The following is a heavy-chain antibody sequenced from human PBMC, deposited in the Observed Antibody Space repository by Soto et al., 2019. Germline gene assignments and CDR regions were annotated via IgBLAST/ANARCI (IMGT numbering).Heavy chain of an antibody. Sequence: GGSLRLSCAASGFTVSNYHMNWVRRAPGKGLEWVSVIYTAGSADFADSVKGRFSISRDDSKNTLYLQMSSLRAEDTAVYYCARVHSSSYNSAKAFDAWGQGTMVTVSS. CDR3: ARVHSSSYNSAKAFDA. D-gene: IGHD6-13*01. V-gene: IGHV3-66*01. CDR2: IYTAGSA. CDR1: GFTVSNYH. J-gene: IGHJ3*01.